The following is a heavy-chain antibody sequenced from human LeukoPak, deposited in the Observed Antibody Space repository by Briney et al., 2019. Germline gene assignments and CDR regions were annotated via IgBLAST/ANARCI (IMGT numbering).Heavy chain of an antibody. V-gene: IGHV4-39*01. Sequence: PSETLSLTYTVSGGSLDSRSYYWDWIRQAPGKGLEWIGTIYHSGSTEYNPSLKSRLAIFVDTSKNHFSLILHSVAAADTAVYYCARRSEFDNTHYHYFDYWGQGALVTVS. D-gene: IGHD2-15*01. J-gene: IGHJ4*02. CDR1: GGSLDSRSYY. CDR2: IYHSGST. CDR3: ARRSEFDNTHYHYFDY.